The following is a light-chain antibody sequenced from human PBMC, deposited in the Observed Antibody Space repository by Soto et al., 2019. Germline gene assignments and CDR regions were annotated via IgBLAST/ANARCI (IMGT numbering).Light chain of an antibody. V-gene: IGKV3-20*01. CDR1: QSVSSNY. Sequence: IVLTQSPGTLSLSPGERATLSCRASQSVSSNYLAWYQQKPGQAPRLLIYGASSRATDIPDRFSGSGSGTDFTLTVSGLEPEDFAVYYCQQYGSSPQTFGQGTRLEIK. CDR2: GAS. J-gene: IGKJ5*01. CDR3: QQYGSSPQT.